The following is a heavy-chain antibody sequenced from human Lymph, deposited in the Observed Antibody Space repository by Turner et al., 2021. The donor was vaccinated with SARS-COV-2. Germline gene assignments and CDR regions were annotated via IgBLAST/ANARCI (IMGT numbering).Heavy chain of an antibody. J-gene: IGHJ4*02. CDR2: INAGNGNT. D-gene: IGHD3-3*01. Sequence: SVKVSCKASGYTFTTYAMHWVRQAPGQRLEWMGWINAGNGNTKYSQKLQGRVTITRDTSASTAYMELSSLRSEDTAVYYCARGKGPLLRFLEWLLSLDYWGQGTLVTVSS. CDR1: GYTFTTYA. CDR3: ARGKGPLLRFLEWLLSLDY. V-gene: IGHV1-3*01.